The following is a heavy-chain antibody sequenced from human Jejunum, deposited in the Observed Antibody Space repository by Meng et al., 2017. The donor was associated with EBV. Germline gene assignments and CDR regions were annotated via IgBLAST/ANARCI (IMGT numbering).Heavy chain of an antibody. CDR3: ARDRGTAREFDI. CDR1: VASISDYN. D-gene: IGHD3-10*01. Sequence: VPLPEAGPGLVKPSETLSLTCTVSVASISDYNWSWIRQSPGKGLEWIGFVFNRGSSNYNPSLRSRVAMSLDMSRNKFSLKLNSVTAADTAVYYCARDRGTAREFDIWGQGTLVTVSS. J-gene: IGHJ4*02. CDR2: VFNRGSS. V-gene: IGHV4-59*01.